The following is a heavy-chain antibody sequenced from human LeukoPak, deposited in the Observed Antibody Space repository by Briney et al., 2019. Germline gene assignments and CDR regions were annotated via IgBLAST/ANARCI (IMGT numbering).Heavy chain of an antibody. J-gene: IGHJ4*02. V-gene: IGHV4-38-2*01. CDR1: GYSISSGYH. Sequence: SETLSLTCAASGYSISSGYHWGWIRQPPGKGLEWIGNIYHSGNTYYNPSLKSRVTISIDTSKNQFSLKLSSLTAADTAVYYCARELSQSSFESWGQGTLVTVSS. CDR2: IYHSGNT. D-gene: IGHD1-26*01. CDR3: ARELSQSSFES.